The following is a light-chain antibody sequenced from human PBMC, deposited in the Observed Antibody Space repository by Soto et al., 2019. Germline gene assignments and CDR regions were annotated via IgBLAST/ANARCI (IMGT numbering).Light chain of an antibody. J-gene: IGKJ1*01. Sequence: ESVLTQSPGTLSLSPGERATLSCRASQSVGSRYLAWYQQRPGQAPRLLVYGASNRATGIPDRFSGSGSGTDFTLTNSRLEPEDFAVYYCQQYGSSPQAFGQGTKVEIK. CDR2: GAS. CDR1: QSVGSRY. CDR3: QQYGSSPQA. V-gene: IGKV3-20*01.